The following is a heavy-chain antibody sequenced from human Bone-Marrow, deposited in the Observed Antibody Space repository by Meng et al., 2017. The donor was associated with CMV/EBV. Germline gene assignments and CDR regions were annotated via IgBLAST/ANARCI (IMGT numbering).Heavy chain of an antibody. CDR3: ANGRSCAYYRWLDS. J-gene: IGHJ5*01. Sequence: GESLKISCSASGFTFSSYWLSWVRQAPGKGLEWVANIKQDGSEKYYVDSVKGRFTISRDNSKNSLYLQMKSLRADDTAGYYCANGRSCAYYRWLDSWGQGTLVTVSS. V-gene: IGHV3-7*01. D-gene: IGHD3-10*01. CDR2: IKQDGSEK. CDR1: GFTFSSYW.